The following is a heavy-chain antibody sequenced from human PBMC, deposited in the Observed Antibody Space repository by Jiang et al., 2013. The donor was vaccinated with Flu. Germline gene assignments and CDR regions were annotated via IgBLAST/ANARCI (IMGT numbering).Heavy chain of an antibody. CDR3: ARGKLLPARTLDY. CDR1: GGSISSGSYY. Sequence: GSGLVKPSQTLSLTCTVSGGSISSGSYYWSWIRQPAGKGLEWIGRIYTSGSTNYNPSLKSRVTISVDTSKNQFSLKLSSVTAADTAVYYCARGKLLPARTLDYWGQGTLVTVSS. V-gene: IGHV4-61*02. D-gene: IGHD2-15*01. CDR2: IYTSGST. J-gene: IGHJ4*02.